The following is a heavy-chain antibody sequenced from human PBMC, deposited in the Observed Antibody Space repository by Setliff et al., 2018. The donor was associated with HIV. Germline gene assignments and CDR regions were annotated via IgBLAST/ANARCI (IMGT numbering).Heavy chain of an antibody. CDR3: ARHLIPGDPRYSSSWYY. Sequence: PGESLKISCKGSGYSFTSYWIGWVRQMPGKGLEWMGIIYPGDSDTRYSPSFQGQVTLSADKSISTAYLQWSSLKASDTAMYYCARHLIPGDPRYSSSWYYWGQGTRVTVSS. CDR1: GYSFTSYW. J-gene: IGHJ4*02. CDR2: IYPGDSDT. D-gene: IGHD6-13*01. V-gene: IGHV5-51*01.